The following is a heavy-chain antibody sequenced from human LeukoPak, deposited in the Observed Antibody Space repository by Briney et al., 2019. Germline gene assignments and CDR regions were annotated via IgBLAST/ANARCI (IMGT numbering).Heavy chain of an antibody. CDR1: GGTFSSYA. CDR2: IIPIFGTA. J-gene: IGHJ4*02. V-gene: IGHV1-69*06. D-gene: IGHD5-18*01. CDR3: ARELGYSYGSFDY. Sequence: SVKVSCKASGGTFSSYAISWVRQAPGQGLEWMGGIIPIFGTANYAQKFQGRVTITADKSTSTAYMELSSLRSEDTAVYYCARELGYSYGSFDYWGQGTLDTVSS.